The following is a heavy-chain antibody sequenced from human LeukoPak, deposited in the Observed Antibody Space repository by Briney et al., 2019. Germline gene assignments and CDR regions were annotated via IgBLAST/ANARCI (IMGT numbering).Heavy chain of an antibody. CDR2: IKSDGSST. CDR3: ARDRGYTQDY. D-gene: IGHD5-12*01. Sequence: GGSLRLSCAASGFTFTTYGMHWVRQAPGKGLVWVSHIKSDGSSTSCADSVKGRFTISRDNAKNTLYLQMNSLRAEDTAVYYCARDRGYTQDYWGQGTLVTVSS. V-gene: IGHV3-74*01. CDR1: GFTFTTYG. J-gene: IGHJ4*02.